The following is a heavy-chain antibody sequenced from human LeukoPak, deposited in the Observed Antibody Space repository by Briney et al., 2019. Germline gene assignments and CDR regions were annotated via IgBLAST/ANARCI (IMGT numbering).Heavy chain of an antibody. CDR1: GLSFSTSG. CDR2: MSYDGRNT. J-gene: IGHJ4*02. CDR3: ATSSRPGAYHPSYLDY. D-gene: IGHD6-6*01. V-gene: IGHV3-30*03. Sequence: PGGSLRLSCVASGLSFSTSGMHWVRRAPGKGLEGLSVMSYDGRNTKHTDSVKGRFTLSRDNSNNKVILQMNNLRPEDTAVYYCATSSRPGAYHPSYLDYWGPGTLVTVSS.